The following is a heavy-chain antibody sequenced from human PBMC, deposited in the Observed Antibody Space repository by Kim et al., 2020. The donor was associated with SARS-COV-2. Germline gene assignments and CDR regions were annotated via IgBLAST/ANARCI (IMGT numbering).Heavy chain of an antibody. CDR3: ARVASEWELHYGMDV. D-gene: IGHD1-26*01. CDR2: IIPIFGTA. V-gene: IGHV1-69*13. J-gene: IGHJ6*02. Sequence: SVKVSCKASGGTFSSYAISWVRQAPGQGLEWMGGIIPIFGTANYAQKFQGRVTITADESTSTAYMELSSLRSEDTAVYYCARVASEWELHYGMDVWGQGTTVTVSS. CDR1: GGTFSSYA.